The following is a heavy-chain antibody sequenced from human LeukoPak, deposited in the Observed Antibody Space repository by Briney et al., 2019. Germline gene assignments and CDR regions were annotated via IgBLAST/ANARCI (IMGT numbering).Heavy chain of an antibody. J-gene: IGHJ6*03. CDR1: GYTFTGYY. CDR3: ARSQGDPWDNYYYYYYMNV. D-gene: IGHD1-26*01. V-gene: IGHV1-2*02. CDR2: INPNSGGT. Sequence: ASVKVSCKASGYTFTGYYIHWVRQAPGQGLEWMGWINPNSGGTNYVQKFQGRVTMTRDTSISTAYMELSRLRSDDTAVYYCARSQGDPWDNYYYYYYMNVWGKGTTVTVSS.